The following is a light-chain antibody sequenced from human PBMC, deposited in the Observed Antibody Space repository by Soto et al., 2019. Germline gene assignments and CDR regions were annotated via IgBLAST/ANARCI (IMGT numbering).Light chain of an antibody. Sequence: DIQMTQSPSSQSASVGDRVTITCRASQSINSYLNWYQQKPGKAPKLLLYAASSLQSGVPSRFSGSGSETDVTLTITSLQPDDFATYYCQQSFSTPRTFGQGTRVDI. CDR3: QQSFSTPRT. V-gene: IGKV1-39*01. J-gene: IGKJ1*01. CDR2: AAS. CDR1: QSINSY.